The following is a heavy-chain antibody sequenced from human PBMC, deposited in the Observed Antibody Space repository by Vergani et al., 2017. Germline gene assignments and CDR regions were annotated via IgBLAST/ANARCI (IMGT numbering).Heavy chain of an antibody. CDR2: ISYDGTQK. D-gene: IGHD1-1*01. V-gene: IGHV3-30*03. Sequence: QVHMVESGGGVVQPGRSLRISCVVSGFTSSYYGMHWVRQAPGKGLEWVAVISYDGTQKYYAESVKGRFTSSRDNSKSTLYLQMNSLRTEDTAVYYCATKSCGTPGCQIGYFREWGQGTLVTVSS. CDR1: GFTSSYYG. J-gene: IGHJ1*01. CDR3: ATKSCGTPGCQIGYFRE.